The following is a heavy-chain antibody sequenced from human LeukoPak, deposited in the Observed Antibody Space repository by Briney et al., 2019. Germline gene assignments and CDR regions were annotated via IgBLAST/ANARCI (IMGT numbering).Heavy chain of an antibody. CDR1: GFTFSSYS. CDR3: ARDLAGSWYLDY. Sequence: GGSLRLSCAASGFTFSSYSMNRVRQAPGKGLEWVSYISSRSSNIYYADSVKGRFTISRDNAKNSLYLQMNSLRDEDTAVYYCARDLAGSWYLDYWGQGTLVTVSS. D-gene: IGHD6-13*01. CDR2: ISSRSSNI. J-gene: IGHJ4*02. V-gene: IGHV3-48*02.